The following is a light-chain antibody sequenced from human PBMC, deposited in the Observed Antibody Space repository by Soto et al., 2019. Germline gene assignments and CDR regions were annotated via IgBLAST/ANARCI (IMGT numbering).Light chain of an antibody. J-gene: IGKJ5*01. CDR2: GAS. CDR1: QTVGSNY. CDR3: HHFGSSSST. V-gene: IGKV3-20*01. Sequence: ELGLTQSPVTLSLSPGEGATLSYRASQTVGSNYLAWYQQKPGQAPRLLIYGASIRATGIPDRVRGSGSGTNFTLITSRLEPEDCAVYFCHHFGSSSSTFVQGTRLEIK.